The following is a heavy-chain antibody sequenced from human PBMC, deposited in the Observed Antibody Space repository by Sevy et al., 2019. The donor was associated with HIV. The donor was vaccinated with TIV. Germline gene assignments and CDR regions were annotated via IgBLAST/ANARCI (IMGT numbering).Heavy chain of an antibody. CDR1: GGSINTFY. J-gene: IGHJ5*02. V-gene: IGHV4-4*07. CDR2: ISTSGST. Sequence: SETLSLTCTVSGGSINTFYWGWIRQPAGRGLEWIGRISTSGSTNHNPSLKSRVTMSVDTSKNQFSLKLSSVTAADTAVYYCTRDGCFRGFGEFWGSPMKNWFDPWGQGTLVTVSS. CDR3: TRDGCFRGFGEFWGSPMKNWFDP. D-gene: IGHD3-10*01.